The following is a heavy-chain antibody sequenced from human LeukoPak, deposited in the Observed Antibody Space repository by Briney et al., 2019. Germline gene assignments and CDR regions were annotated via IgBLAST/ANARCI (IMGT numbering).Heavy chain of an antibody. D-gene: IGHD2-2*01. CDR2: ISSSSSYI. J-gene: IGHJ5*02. V-gene: IGHV3-21*01. Sequence: GGSLRLSCAASGFTFSSYSMNWVRQAPGKGLEWVSSISSSSSYIYYADSVKGRFTISRDTSKNTVFLQMNSLRAEDTAVYYCVRRIPDAIEFDPWGKGTLVTVSS. CDR1: GFTFSSYS. CDR3: VRRIPDAIEFDP.